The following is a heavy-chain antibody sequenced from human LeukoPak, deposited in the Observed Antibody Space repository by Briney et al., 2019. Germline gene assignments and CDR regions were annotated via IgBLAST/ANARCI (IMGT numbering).Heavy chain of an antibody. Sequence: PGGSLRLSCAASGFTFSSYEMNWVRQAPGKGLEWVSYISSSGSTIYYADSVKGRFTISRDNAKNSLYLQMNSLRAEDTAVYYWAKLPRYGGSGGNFDYWGQGTLVTVSS. J-gene: IGHJ4*02. CDR1: GFTFSSYE. CDR2: ISSSGSTI. V-gene: IGHV3-48*03. CDR3: AKLPRYGGSGGNFDY. D-gene: IGHD1-26*01.